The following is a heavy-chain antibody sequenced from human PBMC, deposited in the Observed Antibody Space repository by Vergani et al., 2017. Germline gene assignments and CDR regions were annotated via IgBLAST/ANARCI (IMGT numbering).Heavy chain of an antibody. J-gene: IGHJ4*02. CDR1: GGSIRSCSHY. Sequence: QVQLQQWGAGLLKPSETLSLTCAVYGGSIRSCSHYWSWIRQPAGKGPEWIGHIHTGGSTDLNPSFKSRVSISVDTSKSQFSLKLNSVTVADTAVYYCARSRPYCTSGSCPAIWGQGTLVTVSS. CDR2: IHTGGST. CDR3: ARSRPYCTSGSCPAI. D-gene: IGHD2-15*01. V-gene: IGHV4-59*10.